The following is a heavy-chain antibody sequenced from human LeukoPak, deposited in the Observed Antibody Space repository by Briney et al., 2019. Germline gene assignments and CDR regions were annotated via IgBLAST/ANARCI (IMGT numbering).Heavy chain of an antibody. CDR2: ISSSSSYI. CDR1: GFTFSSYS. J-gene: IGHJ6*02. Sequence: KPGGSLRLSCAASGFTFSSYSMNWVRQAPGKGLEWVSSISSSSSYIYYADSVKGRFTISRDNAKNSLYLQMNSLRAEDTAVYYCARADLLLWSSMDVWGQGTTVTVSS. CDR3: ARADLLLWSSMDV. V-gene: IGHV3-21*01. D-gene: IGHD3-10*01.